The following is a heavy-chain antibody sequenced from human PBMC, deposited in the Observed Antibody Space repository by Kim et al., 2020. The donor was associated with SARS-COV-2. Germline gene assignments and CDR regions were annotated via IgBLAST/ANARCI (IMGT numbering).Heavy chain of an antibody. D-gene: IGHD6-13*01. Sequence: SETLSLTCTVSGGSISSYYWSWIRQPPGKGLEWIGYIYYSGSTNYNPSLKSRVTISVDTSKNQFSLKLSSVTAADTAVYYCARWPYSSSLGAYYYGMDVWGQGTTVTVSS. CDR3: ARWPYSSSLGAYYYGMDV. CDR2: IYYSGST. J-gene: IGHJ6*02. V-gene: IGHV4-59*13. CDR1: GGSISSYY.